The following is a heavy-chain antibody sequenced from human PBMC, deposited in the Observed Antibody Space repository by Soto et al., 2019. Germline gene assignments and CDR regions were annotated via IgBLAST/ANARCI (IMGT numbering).Heavy chain of an antibody. CDR2: VYYGGST. D-gene: IGHD3-22*01. Sequence: PSETLSLTCTVSGGSISSSSYYWGWIRQPPGKGLEWIGNVYYGGSTYYNPSLKSRVTISVETSKNQFSLKLSSVTAADTAVYYCAGGDYYHSSGYYFYYYTMDVWGQGTTVTVSS. CDR3: AGGDYYHSSGYYFYYYTMDV. V-gene: IGHV4-39*01. CDR1: GGSISSSSYY. J-gene: IGHJ6*02.